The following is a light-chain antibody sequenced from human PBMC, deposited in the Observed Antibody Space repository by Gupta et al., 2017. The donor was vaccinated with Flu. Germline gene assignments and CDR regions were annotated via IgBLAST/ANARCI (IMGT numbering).Light chain of an antibody. Sequence: EIVLTQSPLSLPVTPGEPASISCKSSQSLLHSNGKNYLDCYVQKPGKSPQLLIYVVSNRASGVPDRFSGGGSGTDFTLKISRVEAEDVGVYFCMQALQIETFGQGTKLEIK. CDR2: VVS. CDR3: MQALQIET. J-gene: IGKJ2*01. CDR1: QSLLHSNGKNY. V-gene: IGKV2-28*01.